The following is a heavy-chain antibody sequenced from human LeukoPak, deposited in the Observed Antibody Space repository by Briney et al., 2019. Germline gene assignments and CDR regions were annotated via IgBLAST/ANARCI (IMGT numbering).Heavy chain of an antibody. J-gene: IGHJ4*02. Sequence: GGSLRLSCAASGFTFSNYGMHWVRQAPGKGLEWVALISYDGSNKYFADSVKGRFTISRDNSKNTLYLQMHSLRAEDTAVYYCSKDNVAAAGRYFDYWGQGTLVTVSS. CDR1: GFTFSNYG. V-gene: IGHV3-30*18. D-gene: IGHD6-13*01. CDR2: ISYDGSNK. CDR3: SKDNVAAAGRYFDY.